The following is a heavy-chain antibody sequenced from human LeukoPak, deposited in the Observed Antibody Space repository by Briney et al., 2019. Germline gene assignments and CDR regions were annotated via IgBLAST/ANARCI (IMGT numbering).Heavy chain of an antibody. Sequence: GGSLRLSCAASGFTVSSNYMSWVRQAPGKGLEWVSVIYSGGSTYYADSVKGRFTISRDNSKNTLYLQMNSLRAEDTAVYYCARGAYYYGSGSYYRDYYCYMDVWGKGTTVTISS. CDR1: GFTVSSNY. CDR2: IYSGGST. V-gene: IGHV3-66*01. CDR3: ARGAYYYGSGSYYRDYYCYMDV. J-gene: IGHJ6*03. D-gene: IGHD3-10*01.